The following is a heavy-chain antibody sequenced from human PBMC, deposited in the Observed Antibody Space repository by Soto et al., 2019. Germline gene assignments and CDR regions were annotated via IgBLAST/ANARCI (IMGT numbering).Heavy chain of an antibody. CDR1: GYTFTSYY. J-gene: IGHJ6*02. D-gene: IGHD4-4*01. V-gene: IGHV1-46*01. Sequence: ASVKVSCKASGYTFTSYYMHWVRQAPGQGLEWMGIINPSGGSTSYAQKFQGRVTMTRDTSTSTVYMELSSLRSEDTAVYYCARELDYSTDYYYYGMDVWGQGTTVTVSS. CDR2: INPSGGST. CDR3: ARELDYSTDYYYYGMDV.